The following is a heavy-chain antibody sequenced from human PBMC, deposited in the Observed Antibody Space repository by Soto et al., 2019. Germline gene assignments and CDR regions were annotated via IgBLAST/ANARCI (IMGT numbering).Heavy chain of an antibody. V-gene: IGHV4-59*11. CDR1: GGSINNHY. D-gene: IGHD7-27*01. CDR3: ARANWYSEC. CDR2: IYYSGST. Sequence: QVQLQESGPGLVKPSETLSLTCTVSGGSINNHYWSWIRQPPGKGLEWIGYIYYSGSTNYNPSLKSRVTISVDTSKNHFSLNLTSLTAADTAIYYCARANWYSECWGQGILVTVSS. J-gene: IGHJ4*02.